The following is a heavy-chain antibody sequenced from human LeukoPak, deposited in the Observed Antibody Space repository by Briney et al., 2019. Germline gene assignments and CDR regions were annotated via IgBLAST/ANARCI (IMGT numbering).Heavy chain of an antibody. Sequence: GRSLRLSCAASGFTFSSYGMQWFRQAPDKGLEWVAAISNDGSNKYYADSVKGRFTISRDNSKNTLYLQMNSLRAEDTAVYYCAKVDIVATIDTGRLVDYWGQGTLVTVSS. CDR2: ISNDGSNK. J-gene: IGHJ4*02. CDR1: GFTFSSYG. CDR3: AKVDIVATIDTGRLVDY. D-gene: IGHD5-12*01. V-gene: IGHV3-30*18.